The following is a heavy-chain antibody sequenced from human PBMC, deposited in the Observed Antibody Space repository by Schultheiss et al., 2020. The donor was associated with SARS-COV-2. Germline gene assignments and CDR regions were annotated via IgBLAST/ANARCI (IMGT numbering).Heavy chain of an antibody. D-gene: IGHD5-24*01. V-gene: IGHV3-30*04. CDR3: AKGRDGYSYFDY. CDR1: GFTFSSYA. CDR2: ISYDGSNK. J-gene: IGHJ4*02. Sequence: GGSLRLSCAASGFTFSSYAMHWVRQAPGKGLEWVAVISYDGSNKYYADSVKGRFTISRDNSKNTLYLQMNSLRAEDTAVYYCAKGRDGYSYFDYWGQGTLVTVSS.